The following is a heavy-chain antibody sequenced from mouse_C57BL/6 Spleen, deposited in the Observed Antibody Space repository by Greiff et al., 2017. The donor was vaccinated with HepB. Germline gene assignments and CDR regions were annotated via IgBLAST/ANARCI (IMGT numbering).Heavy chain of an antibody. J-gene: IGHJ2*01. CDR1: GYTFTEYT. CDR2: FYPGSGSI. D-gene: IGHD1-1*01. V-gene: IGHV1-62-2*01. Sequence: QVQLQQSGAELVKPGASVKLSCKASGYTFTEYTIHWVKQRPGQGLEWIGWFYPGSGSIKYNEKFKDKATLTADKSSSTVYMERSRLTSEDSAVYVCARRGEKEDYYGGSYGYWGQGTTLTVSS. CDR3: ARRGEKEDYYGGSYGY.